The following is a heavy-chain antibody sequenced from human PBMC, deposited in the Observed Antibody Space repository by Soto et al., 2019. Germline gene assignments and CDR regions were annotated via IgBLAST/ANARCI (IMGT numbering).Heavy chain of an antibody. D-gene: IGHD3-22*01. V-gene: IGHV4-30-2*01. Sequence: QLQLQESGSGLVKPSQTLSLTCAVSGDSISSGGYSWNWIRQPPGKGLEWIGYMYLSGGSDFTPSLKGRGTITVDSSNIRFSLRLRSVTAADTAVYDCARDSRSGYYLEYWGQGTLVTVSS. CDR2: MYLSGGS. CDR1: GDSISSGGYS. CDR3: ARDSRSGYYLEY. J-gene: IGHJ4*02.